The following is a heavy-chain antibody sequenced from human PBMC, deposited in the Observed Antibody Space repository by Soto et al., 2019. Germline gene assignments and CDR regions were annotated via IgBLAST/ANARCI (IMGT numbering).Heavy chain of an antibody. V-gene: IGHV1-69*13. CDR3: ARDQSPHPDYGMDV. CDR2: IIPIFGTA. J-gene: IGHJ6*02. CDR1: GGTFSSYA. Sequence: SVKVSCKASGGTFSSYAISWVRQASGQGLEWMGGIIPIFGTANYAQKFQGRVTITADESTSTAYMELSSLRSEDTAVYYCARDQSPHPDYGMDVWGQGTTVTVSS.